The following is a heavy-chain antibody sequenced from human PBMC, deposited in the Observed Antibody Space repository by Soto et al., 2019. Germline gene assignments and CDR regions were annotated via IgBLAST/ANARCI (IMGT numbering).Heavy chain of an antibody. J-gene: IGHJ4*02. CDR2: ISSSSSYI. Sequence: GSLRLSCAASGFTFSSYSMNWVRQAPGKGLEWVSSISSSSSYIYYADSVKGRFTISRDNAKNSLYLQMNSLRAEDTAVYYCASRITMVRGVMGGGYWGQGTLVTVSS. CDR3: ASRITMVRGVMGGGY. V-gene: IGHV3-21*01. D-gene: IGHD3-10*01. CDR1: GFTFSSYS.